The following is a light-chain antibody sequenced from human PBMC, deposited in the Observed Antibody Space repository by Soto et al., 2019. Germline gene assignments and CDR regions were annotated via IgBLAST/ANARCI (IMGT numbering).Light chain of an antibody. CDR2: KAL. Sequence: DIQMTQSPSTLSASVGDRVTITCRASHNIKNWLAWYQQKPGEAPKLLIYKALNLADGVPSRFSGSGSGTEYTLTVSSLQPYDSASYYCQQYENFATVGQGTRVESK. CDR3: QQYENFAT. V-gene: IGKV1-5*03. CDR1: HNIKNW. J-gene: IGKJ1*01.